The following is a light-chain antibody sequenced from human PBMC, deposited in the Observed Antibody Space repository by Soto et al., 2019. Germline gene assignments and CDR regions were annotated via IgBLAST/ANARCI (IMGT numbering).Light chain of an antibody. V-gene: IGKV1-5*03. J-gene: IGKJ1*01. CDR3: QQYNSYPWT. Sequence: DIQMTQSPSTLSASVGDRVTITCRASQSISSWLAWYQQKPGKAPKLLIYKASSLESGVPSRFSGSGSGTEFSLTISSLPPDDFATYYGQQYNSYPWTFGQGTKVEIK. CDR1: QSISSW. CDR2: KAS.